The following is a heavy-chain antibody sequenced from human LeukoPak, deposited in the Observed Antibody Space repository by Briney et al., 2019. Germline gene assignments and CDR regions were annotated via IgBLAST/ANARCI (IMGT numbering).Heavy chain of an antibody. Sequence: GSLRLSCTASGFTFSSYAMTWVRQAPRKGLEWVSGISGSGGTTYYADSVKGRFTISRDNSKNTLYLQMNSLRAEDTAVYYCAKVRKDYVWGSYRYTNDAFDIWGQGTMVTVSS. CDR1: GFTFSSYA. J-gene: IGHJ3*02. CDR2: ISGSGGTT. CDR3: AKVRKDYVWGSYRYTNDAFDI. V-gene: IGHV3-23*01. D-gene: IGHD3-16*02.